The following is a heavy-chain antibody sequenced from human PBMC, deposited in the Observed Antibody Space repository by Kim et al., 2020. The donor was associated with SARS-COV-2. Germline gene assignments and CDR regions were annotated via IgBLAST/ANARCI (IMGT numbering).Heavy chain of an antibody. V-gene: IGHV4-39*01. Sequence: SETLSLTCTVSGGSISSSSYYWGWIRQPPGKGLEWIGSIYYSGSTYYNPSLKSRVTISVDTSKNQFSLKLSSVTAADTAVYYCATPGGYGSDAFDIWGQGTMVTVSS. J-gene: IGHJ3*02. CDR3: ATPGGYGSDAFDI. CDR2: IYYSGST. CDR1: GGSISSSSYY. D-gene: IGHD3-10*01.